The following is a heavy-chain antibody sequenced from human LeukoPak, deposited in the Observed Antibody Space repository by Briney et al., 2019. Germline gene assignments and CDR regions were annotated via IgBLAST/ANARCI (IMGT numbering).Heavy chain of an antibody. CDR2: INPNSGGT. J-gene: IGHJ3*02. V-gene: IGHV1-2*02. CDR3: ARDYYYYDSSGYYPSAFDI. Sequence: ASVKVSCKASGYTFTGYYMHWVRQAPGQGLEWMGWINPNSGGTNYAQKFQGRVTMTRDTSISTAYMELSRLRSDDTAVYYCARDYYYYDSSGYYPSAFDIWGQGTMVTVSS. CDR1: GYTFTGYY. D-gene: IGHD3-22*01.